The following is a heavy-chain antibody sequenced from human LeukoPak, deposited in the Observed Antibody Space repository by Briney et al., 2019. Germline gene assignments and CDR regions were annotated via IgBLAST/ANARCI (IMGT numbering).Heavy chain of an antibody. CDR1: GFTFSSYE. CDR2: ISSGGTTI. D-gene: IGHD3-10*01. Sequence: GSLRLSCAASGFTFSSYEMNWVRQAPGKGLEWVSYISSGGTTIYYADSVKGRFTISRDNAKNSLYLQMNSLRAEDAGVYYCASNYFGSGSMKGDFYYMDVWGKGTTVTISS. J-gene: IGHJ6*03. CDR3: ASNYFGSGSMKGDFYYMDV. V-gene: IGHV3-48*03.